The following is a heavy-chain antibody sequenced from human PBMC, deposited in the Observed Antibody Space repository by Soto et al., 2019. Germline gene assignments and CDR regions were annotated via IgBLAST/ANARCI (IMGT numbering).Heavy chain of an antibody. V-gene: IGHV4-59*01. Sequence: SETLSLTCTVSGGSIKSYYWSWIRQPPGKGLEWIGYIYYSGSTNYNPSLKSRVTISVDMSKNQFSLKLSSVTAADTAVYYCVRTNHFDYWGQGTPVTVS. CDR2: IYYSGST. CDR1: GGSIKSYY. CDR3: VRTNHFDY. J-gene: IGHJ4*02.